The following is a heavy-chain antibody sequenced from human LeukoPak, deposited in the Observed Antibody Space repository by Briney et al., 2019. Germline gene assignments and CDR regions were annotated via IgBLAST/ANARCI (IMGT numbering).Heavy chain of an antibody. D-gene: IGHD3-22*01. CDR1: GFTFSSYA. J-gene: IGHJ4*02. CDR3: AKEWYSSGYHGFDY. V-gene: IGHV3-23*01. Sequence: GGSLRLSCAASGFTFSSYAMSWVRQAPGKGLEWVSAISGSGGSTYYADSMKGRFTISRDNSKNTLYLQINSLRAEDTAVYYCAKEWYSSGYHGFDYWGQGTLDTVSS. CDR2: ISGSGGST.